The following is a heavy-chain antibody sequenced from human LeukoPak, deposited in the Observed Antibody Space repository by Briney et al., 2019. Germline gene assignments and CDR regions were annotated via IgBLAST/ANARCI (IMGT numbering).Heavy chain of an antibody. CDR2: IYYSGST. V-gene: IGHV4-59*08. J-gene: IGHJ4*02. CDR1: GASISSYY. D-gene: IGHD6-19*01. Sequence: SETLSLTCTASGASISSYYWSWIRQPPGKGLELIGFIYYSGSTSYNPSLKSRVTISVDTSKSQFSLKLSSVIAADTAVYYCARRAYSSGFDYIDYWGQGTLVTVSS. CDR3: ARRAYSSGFDYIDY.